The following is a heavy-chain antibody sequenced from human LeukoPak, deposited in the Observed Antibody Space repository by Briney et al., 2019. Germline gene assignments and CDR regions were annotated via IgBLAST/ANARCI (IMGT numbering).Heavy chain of an antibody. CDR3: ARRAAGLIRTYDPPYYFNY. Sequence: NPSETLSLTCTVSGGSISSSTYYWAWIRQPPGEGLEWIVCIYYSGSTYYNPSLKSRVTISVDTSKIQFSLKLSSVTAADTAVYYCARRAAGLIRTYDPPYYFNYWGQGTLVTVSS. J-gene: IGHJ4*02. CDR2: IYYSGST. CDR1: GGSISSSTYY. V-gene: IGHV4-39*01. D-gene: IGHD3-16*01.